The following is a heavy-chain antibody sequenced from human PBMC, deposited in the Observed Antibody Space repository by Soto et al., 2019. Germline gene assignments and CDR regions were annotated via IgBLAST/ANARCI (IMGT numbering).Heavy chain of an antibody. V-gene: IGHV1-18*01. CDR3: GICTGGSCYPAVGFDY. Sequence: ASVKVSCKASGFTFTSYGISWVRQAPGQGLEWMGWISNYNGNTNYAQKLQGRVTMTRDTSTSTAYMELRSLRSDDTAVYYCGICTGGSCYPAVGFDYWGQGTLVTVSS. D-gene: IGHD2-15*01. CDR2: ISNYNGNT. J-gene: IGHJ4*02. CDR1: GFTFTSYG.